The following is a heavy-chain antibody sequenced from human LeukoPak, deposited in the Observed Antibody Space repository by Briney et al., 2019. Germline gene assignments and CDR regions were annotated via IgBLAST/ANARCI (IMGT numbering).Heavy chain of an antibody. D-gene: IGHD3-22*01. Sequence: GGSLRLSCAVSGITLSNYGMSWVRQAPGKGLEWVAGISDSGGSTSYADSVKGPFTISRDNPKNTLDLQMNSLRAEDAAVYFCAKRGVVIRVILVGFHKAAYYFDSWGQGALVTVSS. CDR3: AKRGVVIRVILVGFHKAAYYFDS. J-gene: IGHJ4*02. CDR2: ISDSGGST. CDR1: GITLSNYG. V-gene: IGHV3-23*01.